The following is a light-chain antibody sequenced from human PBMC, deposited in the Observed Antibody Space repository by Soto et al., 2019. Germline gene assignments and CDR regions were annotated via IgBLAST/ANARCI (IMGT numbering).Light chain of an antibody. CDR2: DAS. CDR3: QQYNSHSPWT. V-gene: IGKV3-11*01. Sequence: ETVLTQSPATLSLSPGEGATLSCRASQSVSSFLAWYQQKPGQAPRLLIYDASNRATGIPARFSGSGSGTEFTLTISSLQSEDFATYYCQQYNSHSPWTFGQRSMV. J-gene: IGKJ1*01. CDR1: QSVSSF.